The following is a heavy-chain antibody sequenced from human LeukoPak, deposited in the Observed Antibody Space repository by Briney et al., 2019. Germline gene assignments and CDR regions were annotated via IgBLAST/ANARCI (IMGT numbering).Heavy chain of an antibody. J-gene: IGHJ6*02. CDR3: ARGPPYYYYGMDV. CDR2: INPNSGGT. V-gene: IGHV1-2*04. CDR1: GYTFTGYY. Sequence: GASVKVSCKASGYTFTGYYMHWVRQAPGQGLEWMGWINPNSGGTNYAQKFQGWVTMTRDTSISTAYMELSRLRSDDTAVYYCARGPPYYYYGMDVWGQGTTVTVSS.